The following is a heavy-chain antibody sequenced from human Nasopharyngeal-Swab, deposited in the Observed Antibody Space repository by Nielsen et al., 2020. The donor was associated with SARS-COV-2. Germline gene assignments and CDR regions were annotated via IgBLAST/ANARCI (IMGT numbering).Heavy chain of an antibody. D-gene: IGHD6-25*01. Sequence: TLSLTCTVSGDSISSDYWTWIRQPPGKAPEWLALLYWNDDNRYSPSLRSRITITKDTSKNQVVLTMTNMDPSDTATYYCVRSSGWRLDSWGQGSLVTVSS. J-gene: IGHJ4*02. CDR2: LYWNDDN. CDR3: VRSSGWRLDS. CDR1: GDSISSDYWT. V-gene: IGHV2-5*01.